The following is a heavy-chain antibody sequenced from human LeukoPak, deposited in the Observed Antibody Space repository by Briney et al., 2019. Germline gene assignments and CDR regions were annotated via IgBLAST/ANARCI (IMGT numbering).Heavy chain of an antibody. J-gene: IGHJ4*02. CDR3: AKSKKDGMVRGVYYFDY. D-gene: IGHD3-10*01. Sequence: PGGSLRLSCAASGFTFSSYAMSWVRQAPGKGLEWVSAISGSGGSTYYADSVKGRFTISRDNSKNTLYLQMSSLRAEDTAVYYCAKSKKDGMVRGVYYFDYWGQGTLVTVSS. V-gene: IGHV3-23*01. CDR1: GFTFSSYA. CDR2: ISGSGGST.